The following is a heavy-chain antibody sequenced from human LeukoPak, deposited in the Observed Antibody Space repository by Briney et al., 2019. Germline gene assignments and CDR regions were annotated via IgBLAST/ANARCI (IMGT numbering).Heavy chain of an antibody. CDR3: AREWRGRDRSHDY. D-gene: IGHD2-15*01. Sequence: GGSLRLSCTASGFIFSGSWMTWIRQAPGEGLEWVANIKRDGSEKYCVDSVKGRFTISRDNARNSLYLQMNSLRVEDTAVYYCAREWRGRDRSHDYWGQGTLVTVSS. J-gene: IGHJ4*02. CDR2: IKRDGSEK. V-gene: IGHV3-7*03. CDR1: GFIFSGSW.